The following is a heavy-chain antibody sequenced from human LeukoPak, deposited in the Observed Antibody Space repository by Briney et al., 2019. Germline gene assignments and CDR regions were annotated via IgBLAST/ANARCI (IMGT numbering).Heavy chain of an antibody. CDR3: ARLWGIQLWLVRGFDP. CDR1: GFTFSSYA. J-gene: IGHJ5*02. D-gene: IGHD5-18*01. CDR2: ISSNGGST. V-gene: IGHV3-64*01. Sequence: GGSLRLSCAASGFTFSSYAMHWVRQAPGKGLEYVSAISSNGGSTYYANSVKGRFTISRDNSKNTLYLQMGSLRAEDTAVYYCARLWGIQLWLVRGFDPWGQGTLVTVSS.